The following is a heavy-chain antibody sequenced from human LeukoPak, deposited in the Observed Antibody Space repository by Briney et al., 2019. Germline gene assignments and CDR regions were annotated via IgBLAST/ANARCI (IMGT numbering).Heavy chain of an antibody. CDR2: ISYDGSNK. CDR3: ARDGYNGGVDY. D-gene: IGHD5-24*01. V-gene: IGHV3-30*04. CDR1: GFTFSSYA. Sequence: GGSLRLSCAASGFTFSSYAMHWVRQAPGKGLEWVAVISYDGSNKYYADSVKGRSTISRDNSKNTLYLQMNSLRAEDTAVYYCARDGYNGGVDYWGQGTLATVSS. J-gene: IGHJ4*02.